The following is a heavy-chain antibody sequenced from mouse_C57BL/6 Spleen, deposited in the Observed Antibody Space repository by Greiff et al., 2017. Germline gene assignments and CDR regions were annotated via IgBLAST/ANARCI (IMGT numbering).Heavy chain of an antibody. CDR1: GYTFTSYW. CDR2: IDPSDSYT. D-gene: IGHD1-1*01. Sequence: QVQLQQPGAELVKPGASVKLSCKASGYTFTSYWMQWVKQRPGQGLAWIGEIDPSDSYTNYNQKFKGKATLTVDTSSSTAYMPLSSLTSEDSAVYYCARSGHYYGSPGDYWGQGTSVTVSS. CDR3: ARSGHYYGSPGDY. J-gene: IGHJ4*01. V-gene: IGHV1-50*01.